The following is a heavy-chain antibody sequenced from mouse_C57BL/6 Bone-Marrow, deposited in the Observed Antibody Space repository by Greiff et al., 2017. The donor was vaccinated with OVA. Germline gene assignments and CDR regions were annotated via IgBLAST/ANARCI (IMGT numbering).Heavy chain of an antibody. J-gene: IGHJ2*01. CDR3: ARHVYYYYFDY. V-gene: IGHV5-9*01. D-gene: IGHD1-1*01. Sequence: EVKVEESGGGLVKPGGSLKLSCAASGFTFSSYTLSWVRQTPEKRLEWVATISGGGGNTYYPDSVKGRFTISRDNAKNTLYLQMSSLRSEDTALYYCARHVYYYYFDYWGQGTTLTVSS. CDR2: ISGGGGNT. CDR1: GFTFSSYT.